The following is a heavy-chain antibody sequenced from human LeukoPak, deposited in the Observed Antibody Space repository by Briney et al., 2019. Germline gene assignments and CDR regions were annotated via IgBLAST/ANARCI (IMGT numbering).Heavy chain of an antibody. Sequence: ASVKVSCKVSGYTLTELSMHWVRQAPGKGLEWVGGFDPEDGETIYAQKFQGRVTMTEDTSTDTAYMELSSLRSEDTAVYYCAARVRGAYLLYFDYWGQGTLATASS. CDR1: GYTLTELS. CDR2: FDPEDGET. CDR3: AARVRGAYLLYFDY. V-gene: IGHV1-24*01. D-gene: IGHD3-10*01. J-gene: IGHJ4*02.